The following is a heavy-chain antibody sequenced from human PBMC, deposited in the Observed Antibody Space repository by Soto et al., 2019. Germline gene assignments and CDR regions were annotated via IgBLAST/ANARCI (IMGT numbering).Heavy chain of an antibody. D-gene: IGHD3-22*01. V-gene: IGHV3-33*03. J-gene: IGHJ4*02. CDR1: GFTFNNFG. CDR3: AKNLNYYDRSVHYCGDGGFDY. Sequence: QVHLAESGGGVVQPGRSLRLSCAASGFTFNNFGMHWVRQAPGKGLEWLAVIWFDGSTTYYADSVKGRCTISRDNSKNTLYLEINSLRADDTAVYYCAKNLNYYDRSVHYCGDGGFDYWGQGTRVTVSS. CDR2: IWFDGSTT.